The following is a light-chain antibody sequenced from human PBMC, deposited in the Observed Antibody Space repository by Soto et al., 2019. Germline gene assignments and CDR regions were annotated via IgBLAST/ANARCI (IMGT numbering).Light chain of an antibody. CDR3: SSYIGSSALV. CDR2: DVS. J-gene: IGLJ1*01. Sequence: QSVLTQPASVSGSPGQSITVSCTGTSSDVGFYNYVSWYQHHPGKGPKLMIYDVSNRPSGVSNRFSGSRSGNTASLTISGLQAEDEAEDYCSSYIGSSALVFGTGTKLTVL. V-gene: IGLV2-14*03. CDR1: SSDVGFYNY.